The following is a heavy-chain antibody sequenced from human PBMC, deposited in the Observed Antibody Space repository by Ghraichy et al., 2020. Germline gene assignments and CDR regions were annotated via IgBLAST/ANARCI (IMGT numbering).Heavy chain of an antibody. J-gene: IGHJ2*01. D-gene: IGHD5-18*01. CDR3: ATVPGGGYSYGSGHYWYFDR. Sequence: ASVKVSCKFSGYTLTELSMHWVRQAPGKGLEWMGGFDPEDGETIYAQKFQGRVTMTEDTSTDTAYMELSSLRSEDTAVYYCATVPGGGYSYGSGHYWYFDRWGRGTLVTVSS. CDR2: FDPEDGET. CDR1: GYTLTELS. V-gene: IGHV1-24*01.